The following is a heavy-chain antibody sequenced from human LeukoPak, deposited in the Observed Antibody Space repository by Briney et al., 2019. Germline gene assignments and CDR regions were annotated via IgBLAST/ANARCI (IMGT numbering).Heavy chain of an antibody. V-gene: IGHV3-7*01. D-gene: IGHD5-12*01. J-gene: IGHJ4*02. CDR3: VRDAGSGYDTFDY. Sequence: GGSLRLSCAASGFTFRSYWMAWVRQAPGKGLQWVANINEDGREKNYGESVRGRFAISRDNAKNSLYLEINSLRVGDTAVYYCVRDAGSGYDTFDYWGQGILITVSS. CDR1: GFTFRSYW. CDR2: INEDGREK.